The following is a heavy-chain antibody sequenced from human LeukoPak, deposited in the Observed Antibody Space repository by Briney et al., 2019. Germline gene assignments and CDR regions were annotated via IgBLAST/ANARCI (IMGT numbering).Heavy chain of an antibody. D-gene: IGHD6-13*01. CDR1: GYTFTNYG. Sequence: ASVKVSCKASGYTFTNYGINWVRQAPGQGLEWMGWISAYNGNTDYAQKLQGRVTMTTDTSTSTAYMELRSLRSDDTAVYYCATLSYSYSRYYYFDYWGQGTLVTVSS. J-gene: IGHJ4*02. V-gene: IGHV1-18*01. CDR3: ATLSYSYSRYYYFDY. CDR2: ISAYNGNT.